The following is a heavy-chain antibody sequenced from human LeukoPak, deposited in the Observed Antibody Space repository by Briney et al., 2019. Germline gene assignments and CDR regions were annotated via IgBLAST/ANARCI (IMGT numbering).Heavy chain of an antibody. CDR1: GGSISNDY. J-gene: IGHJ6*03. V-gene: IGHV4-59*01. CDR3: ARRFAPPGTYYYFMDV. Sequence: SETLSLTCSVSGGSISNDYWSWIRQPPGKGLEWIGYISDSGSTDYHPSLKSRATISVDTSKNQFSLRLRSVTAADTAVYYCARRFAPPGTYYYFMDVWGKGTTVTASS. CDR2: ISDSGST. D-gene: IGHD1-26*01.